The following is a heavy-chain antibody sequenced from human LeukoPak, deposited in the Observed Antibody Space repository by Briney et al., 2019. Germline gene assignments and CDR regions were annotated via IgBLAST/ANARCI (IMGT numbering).Heavy chain of an antibody. CDR1: GYTFTVYN. J-gene: IGHJ4*02. CDR2: ISPNSADT. D-gene: IGHD1-26*01. Sequence: ASVKVSCKASGYTFTVYNMHWVRQAPGQGLEWMGWISPNSADTHYAQKFQGRVTMTGDTSISTAYMELSRLRSDDTAVYYCARGGLSGSYYVDYWGQGTLVTVSS. CDR3: ARGGLSGSYYVDY. V-gene: IGHV1-2*02.